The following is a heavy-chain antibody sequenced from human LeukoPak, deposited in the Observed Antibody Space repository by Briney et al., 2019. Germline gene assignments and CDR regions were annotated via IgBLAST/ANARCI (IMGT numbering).Heavy chain of an antibody. J-gene: IGHJ4*02. CDR3: VRGAPSAAD. CDR2: IGGSSSDT. V-gene: IGHV3-11*06. CDR1: GFTFSDSY. Sequence: GGSLRLSCEASGFTFSDSYMSWIRKPPGKGLEWISYIGGSSSDTWYADSVKGRFTISRDNARNSLYVQMNSLRAEDSAVYYCVRGAPSAADWGQGTLVTVSS.